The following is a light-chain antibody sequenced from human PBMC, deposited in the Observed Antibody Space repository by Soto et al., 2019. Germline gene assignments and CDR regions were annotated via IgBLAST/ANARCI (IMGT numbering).Light chain of an antibody. J-gene: IGKJ4*01. CDR1: QDSGDN. Sequence: DIQRTQSPSSLSASLGDRVTITCQASQDSGDNLNWYQQKPGKVPNPLIYTASILETGVTSRFSGSGSETYFTLNISSLQPEDIATYYCQQDNNVPTLTVGGGTETEI. CDR3: QQDNNVPTLT. V-gene: IGKV1-33*01. CDR2: TAS.